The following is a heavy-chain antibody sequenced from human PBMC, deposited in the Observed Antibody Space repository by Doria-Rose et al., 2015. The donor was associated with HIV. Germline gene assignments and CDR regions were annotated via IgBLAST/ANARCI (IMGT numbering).Heavy chain of an antibody. CDR3: ARIKSSRWYHKYYFDF. J-gene: IGHJ4*02. Sequence: QVTLKESGPVLVKPTETLTLTCTVSGVSLSSPGMGVSWIRQPPWKALEWLGNNFSDDERSYKTSLKSRLTISRGTSKSQVVLTMTDMDPVDTATYYCARIKSSRWYHKYYFDFWGQGTLVIVSA. V-gene: IGHV2-26*01. D-gene: IGHD6-13*01. CDR2: NFSDDER. CDR1: GVSLSSPGMG.